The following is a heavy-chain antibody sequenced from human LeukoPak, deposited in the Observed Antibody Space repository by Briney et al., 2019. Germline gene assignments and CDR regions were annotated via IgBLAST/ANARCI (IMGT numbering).Heavy chain of an antibody. Sequence: GGSLRLSCAASGFTFSSYGMHWVRQAPGKGLEWVAVISYDGSNKYYADSVRGRFTISRDNSKNTLYLQMNSLRAEDTAVYYCAKDNDSSGWYGVGYWGQGTLVTVSS. CDR3: AKDNDSSGWYGVGY. D-gene: IGHD6-19*01. CDR1: GFTFSSYG. V-gene: IGHV3-30*18. CDR2: ISYDGSNK. J-gene: IGHJ4*02.